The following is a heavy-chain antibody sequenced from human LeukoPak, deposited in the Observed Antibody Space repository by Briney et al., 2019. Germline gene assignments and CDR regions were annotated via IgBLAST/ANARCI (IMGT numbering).Heavy chain of an antibody. CDR3: AATPRDDILTVVFDY. D-gene: IGHD3-9*01. CDR1: GFTFSSYG. Sequence: GGTLRLSCAASGFTFSSYGMSWVRQAPGKGLEWVSEISGSGGSTYYADSVKGRFTISRDNSKNTPFLQMNSLRREDTAVYYCAATPRDDILTVVFDYWGQGTLVTVSS. CDR2: ISGSGGST. V-gene: IGHV3-23*01. J-gene: IGHJ4*02.